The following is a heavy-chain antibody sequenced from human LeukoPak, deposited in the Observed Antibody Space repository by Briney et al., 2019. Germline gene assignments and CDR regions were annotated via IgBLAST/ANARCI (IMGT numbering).Heavy chain of an antibody. CDR1: GGSISSSNW. Sequence: SETLSLTCAVSGGSISSSNWWSWVRQPPGKGLEWIGEIYHSGSTTYNPSLKSRVTISVDKSKNQFSLKLSSVTAADTAVYYCARAGSGGSCYDYWGQGTLVTVSS. D-gene: IGHD2-15*01. J-gene: IGHJ4*02. V-gene: IGHV4-4*02. CDR3: ARAGSGGSCYDY. CDR2: IYHSGST.